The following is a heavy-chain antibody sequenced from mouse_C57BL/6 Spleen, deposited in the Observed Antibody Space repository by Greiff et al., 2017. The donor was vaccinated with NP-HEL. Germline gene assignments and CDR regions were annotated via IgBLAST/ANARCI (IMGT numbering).Heavy chain of an antibody. V-gene: IGHV1-82*01. J-gene: IGHJ4*01. CDR3: ARGIPTFMDY. Sequence: QVQLKESGPELVKPGASVKISCKASGYAFSSSWMNWVKQRPGKGLEWIGRIYPGDGDTNYNGKFKGKATLTADKSSSTAYMQLSSLTSEDSAVYFCARGIPTFMDYWGQGTSVTVSS. CDR2: IYPGDGDT. D-gene: IGHD4-1*02. CDR1: GYAFSSSW.